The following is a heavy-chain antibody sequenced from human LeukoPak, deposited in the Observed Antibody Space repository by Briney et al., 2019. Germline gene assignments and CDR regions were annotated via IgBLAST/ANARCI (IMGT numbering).Heavy chain of an antibody. D-gene: IGHD3-22*01. CDR1: GFTFNSYE. J-gene: IGHJ3*02. CDR2: ISSSSSYI. CDR3: ARDRSDSDAFDI. Sequence: AGGSLRLSCAASGFTFNSYEMNWVRQAPGKGLEWVSSISSSSSYIYYADSVKGRFTISRDNAKNSLYLQMNSLRAEDTAVYYCARDRSDSDAFDIWGQGTMVTVSS. V-gene: IGHV3-21*01.